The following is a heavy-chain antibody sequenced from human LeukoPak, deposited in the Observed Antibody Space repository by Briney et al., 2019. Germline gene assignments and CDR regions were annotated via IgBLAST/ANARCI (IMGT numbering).Heavy chain of an antibody. CDR3: ARGRGPPNRSSSGWYFDY. CDR1: GDSVSSNGAA. V-gene: IGHV6-1*01. Sequence: SQTLSLTCAISGDSVSSNGAAWNWIRQSPSRGLAWLGRTYYRSKWFNDYALSVKSRVTINPDTSKNQFSLKLSSVTAADTAVYYCARGRGPPNRSSSGWYFDYWGQGTLVTVSS. J-gene: IGHJ4*02. D-gene: IGHD6-19*01. CDR2: TYYRSKWFN.